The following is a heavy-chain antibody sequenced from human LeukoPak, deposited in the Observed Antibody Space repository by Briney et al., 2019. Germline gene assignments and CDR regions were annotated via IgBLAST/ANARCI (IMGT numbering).Heavy chain of an antibody. CDR3: ARLEGYSYNY. CDR2: IYYSGST. D-gene: IGHD5-18*01. J-gene: IGHJ4*02. Sequence: SETLSLTCTVSGGSISSTTYYWGWIRQSPGKELEWIGGIYYSGSTYYNPSLKSRVTISVDTSKNQFSLKLTSVTAADTAVYYCARLEGYSYNYWGQGTLVTVSS. V-gene: IGHV4-39*01. CDR1: GGSISSTTYY.